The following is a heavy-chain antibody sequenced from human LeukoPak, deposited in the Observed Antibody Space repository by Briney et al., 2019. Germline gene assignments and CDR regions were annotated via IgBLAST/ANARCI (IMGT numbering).Heavy chain of an antibody. J-gene: IGHJ4*02. CDR2: FKTNSGQV. Sequence: PGGSLRLSCVASGFAFSDYAMNWVRQAPGKGREWVSTFKTNSGQVYYAESVRGRFTISRVNSKNTVYLEMSSLRAEDTALYFCARSVPDYTRFDYWSQGALVTVSS. D-gene: IGHD4-11*01. CDR1: GFAFSDYA. V-gene: IGHV3-23*01. CDR3: ARSVPDYTRFDY.